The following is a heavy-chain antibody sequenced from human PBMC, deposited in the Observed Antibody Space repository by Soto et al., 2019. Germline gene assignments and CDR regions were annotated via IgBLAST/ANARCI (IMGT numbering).Heavy chain of an antibody. J-gene: IGHJ6*02. D-gene: IGHD3-10*01. CDR2: AYYRSKWYI. CDR3: ARDNRGSGGNYYYGVDV. V-gene: IGHV6-1*01. Sequence: PSQTLSLTCAISGDGVSSTSATWNWIRQSPSRGLEWLGRAYYRSKWYIDYAVSVKGRININPDTSKNQLSLQLSSVTPEDTAVYYCARDNRGSGGNYYYGVDVWGQGTTVTAP. CDR1: GDGVSSTSAT.